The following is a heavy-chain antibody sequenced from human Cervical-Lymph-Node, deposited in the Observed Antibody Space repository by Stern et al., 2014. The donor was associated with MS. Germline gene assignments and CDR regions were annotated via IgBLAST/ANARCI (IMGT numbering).Heavy chain of an antibody. Sequence: VQLVQSGPEVKKPGASVRVSCKASGYTFTSHYMNWVRQAPGQGLEWLGVNNPSTGSSIYAQRFQCRVAMTRDTSSTTVYLELSSLTSEETALYYCARDVARKYYFDSWGQGTLVTVSS. CDR2: NNPSTGSS. D-gene: IGHD2-21*01. CDR1: GYTFTSHY. CDR3: ARDVARKYYFDS. V-gene: IGHV1-46*01. J-gene: IGHJ4*02.